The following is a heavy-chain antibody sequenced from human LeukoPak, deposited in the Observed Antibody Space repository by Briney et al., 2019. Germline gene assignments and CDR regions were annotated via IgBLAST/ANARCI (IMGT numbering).Heavy chain of an antibody. D-gene: IGHD3-3*01. CDR2: ISSSSTYI. CDR1: GFTFRTYS. Sequence: PGGSLRLSCAASGFTFRTYSMTWVRQAPGKGLEWVSSISSSSTYIYYTDSVKGRFTIFRDNAKNSLYLQMNSLRAEDTAVYYCARPHNNWRWYFDLWGRGTLVTVSS. V-gene: IGHV3-21*04. CDR3: ARPHNNWRWYFDL. J-gene: IGHJ2*01.